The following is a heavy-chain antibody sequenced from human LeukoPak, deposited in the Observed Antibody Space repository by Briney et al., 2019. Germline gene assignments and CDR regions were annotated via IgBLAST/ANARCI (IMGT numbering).Heavy chain of an antibody. CDR2: ISGSGGST. CDR3: ARKYCSSTSCSPFDY. J-gene: IGHJ4*02. Sequence: PGGSLRLSCAASGFTFSSYAMSWVRQAPGKGLEWVSAISGSGGSTYYADSVKGRFTISRDNSKNTLYLQMNSLRAEDTAVYYCARKYCSSTSCSPFDYWGQGTLVTVSS. V-gene: IGHV3-23*01. CDR1: GFTFSSYA. D-gene: IGHD2-2*01.